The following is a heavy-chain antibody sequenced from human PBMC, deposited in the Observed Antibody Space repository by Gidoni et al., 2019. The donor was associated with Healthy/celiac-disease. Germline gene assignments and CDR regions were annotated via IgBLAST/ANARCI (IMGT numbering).Heavy chain of an antibody. D-gene: IGHD6-13*01. CDR3: AHSHPQFPGWQQLGYFDY. CDR1: GFSLSTSGVG. J-gene: IGHJ4*02. CDR2: IYWDDDK. Sequence: QITLKESGPTLVKPTQTLTLTCTFSGFSLSTSGVGVGWIRQPPGKALEWLALIYWDDDKRYSPSLKSRLTITKDTSKNQVVLTMTNMDPVDTATYYCAHSHPQFPGWQQLGYFDYWGQGTLVTVSS. V-gene: IGHV2-5*02.